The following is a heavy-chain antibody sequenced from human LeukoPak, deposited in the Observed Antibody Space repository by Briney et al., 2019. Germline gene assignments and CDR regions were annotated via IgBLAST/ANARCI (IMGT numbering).Heavy chain of an antibody. CDR3: AKDEGSYYDSSGYYPGYFDY. Sequence: GGSLRLSCAASGFTFSSYGMHWVRQAPGKGLEWVAFIRYDGSNKYYADSMKGRFTISRDNSKNTLYLQMNSLRAEDTAVYYCAKDEGSYYDSSGYYPGYFDYWGQGTLVTVSS. CDR2: IRYDGSNK. D-gene: IGHD3-22*01. CDR1: GFTFSSYG. J-gene: IGHJ4*02. V-gene: IGHV3-30*02.